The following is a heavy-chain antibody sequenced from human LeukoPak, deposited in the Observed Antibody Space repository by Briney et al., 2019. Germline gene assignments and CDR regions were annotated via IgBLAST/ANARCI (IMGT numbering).Heavy chain of an antibody. CDR3: ARDLSCSGGSCYSGDWFDP. CDR1: GFTFSIYW. V-gene: IGHV3-74*01. D-gene: IGHD2-15*01. J-gene: IGHJ5*02. CDR2: MNSDGSST. Sequence: GRSLRLSCAASGFTFSIYWMHWVRQAAGNGLVWVSRMNSDGSSTSYADSVKGRFTISRDNAKNTLYLQVNSLRAEDTAVYYCARDLSCSGGSCYSGDWFDPWGQGTLVTVSS.